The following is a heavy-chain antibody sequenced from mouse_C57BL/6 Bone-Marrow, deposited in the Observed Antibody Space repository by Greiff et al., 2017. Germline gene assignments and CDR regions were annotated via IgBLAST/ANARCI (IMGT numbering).Heavy chain of an antibody. CDR2: IYPGSGNT. CDR3: AIDSSGTLDY. Sequence: VQLQQSGAELVRPGASVKLSCKASGYTFTDYYINWVKQRPGQGLEWIARIYPGSGNTYYNEKVKGKATLTAEKSSSTAYMQLSSLTSEDSAVYFCAIDSSGTLDYWGQGTSVTVSS. CDR1: GYTFTDYY. D-gene: IGHD3-2*02. V-gene: IGHV1-76*01. J-gene: IGHJ4*01.